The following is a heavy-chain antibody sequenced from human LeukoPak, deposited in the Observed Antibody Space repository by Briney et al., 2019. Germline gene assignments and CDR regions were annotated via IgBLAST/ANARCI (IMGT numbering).Heavy chain of an antibody. CDR1: GFTFSTYG. D-gene: IGHD1-1*01. V-gene: IGHV3-30*02. Sequence: GGSLRLSCAASGFTFSTYGTHWVRQAPGKRLEWVAFIRYDGSNKYYADSVKGRFTISRDNSKNTLYLQMNSLRAEDTAVYFCAKDKDPWKSTSISDFDYWGQGTLVTVSS. J-gene: IGHJ4*02. CDR2: IRYDGSNK. CDR3: AKDKDPWKSTSISDFDY.